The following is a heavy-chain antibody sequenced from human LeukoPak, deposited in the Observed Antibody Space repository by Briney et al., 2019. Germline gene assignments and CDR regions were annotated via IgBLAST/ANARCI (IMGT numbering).Heavy chain of an antibody. CDR3: ARDLSSGWSDY. J-gene: IGHJ5*01. D-gene: IGHD6-19*01. CDR2: ISSSSSYI. Sequence: GGSMRLSSAASGSTFSSYSMNWVRQAPGKGLEWVSSISSSSSYIYYADSVKGRFTISRDNAKNSLYLQMNSLIAEDTAVYHCARDLSSGWSDYSGHGTLVTASS. V-gene: IGHV3-21*01. CDR1: GSTFSSYS.